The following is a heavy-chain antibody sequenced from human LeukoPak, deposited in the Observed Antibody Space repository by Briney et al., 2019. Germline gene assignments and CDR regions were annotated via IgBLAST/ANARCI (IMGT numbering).Heavy chain of an antibody. Sequence: SETLSLTCTVSGGSISSYYWSWIRQPPGKGLEWIGYIYYSGSTNYNPSLKSRVTISVDTSKNQFSLKLSSVTAADTAVYYCARDFGSGSYVGNWFDPWGQGTLVTVSS. CDR3: ARDFGSGSYVGNWFDP. J-gene: IGHJ5*02. V-gene: IGHV4-59*01. CDR2: IYYSGST. CDR1: GGSISSYY. D-gene: IGHD3-10*01.